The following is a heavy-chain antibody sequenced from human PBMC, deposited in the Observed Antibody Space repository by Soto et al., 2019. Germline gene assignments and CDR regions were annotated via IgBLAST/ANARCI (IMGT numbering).Heavy chain of an antibody. CDR1: GGARRSFSGYY. CDR2: INHSGST. J-gene: IGHJ6*02. V-gene: IGHV4-34*01. Sequence: ETLHLTCVVYGGARRSFSGYYWSWIPQPPGKGLEWIGEINHSGSTNYNPSLKSRVTISVDTSKHRFSLQLSSVNAADTAAYYCARQNHDSSGYYHYYYGWDGGGQGTTVT. CDR3: ARQNHDSSGYYHYYYGWDG. D-gene: IGHD3-22*01.